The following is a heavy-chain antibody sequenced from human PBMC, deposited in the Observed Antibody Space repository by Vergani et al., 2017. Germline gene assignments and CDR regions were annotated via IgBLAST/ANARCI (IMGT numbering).Heavy chain of an antibody. CDR3: ARDEGIVGATPDENLFDP. D-gene: IGHD1-26*01. CDR2: INAGNGNT. J-gene: IGHJ5*02. Sequence: QVQLVQSGAEVKKPGASVKVSCKASGYTFTSYAMHWVRQAPGQRLEWMGWINAGNGNTKYSQKFQGRVTITRDTSASTAYMELSSLRSEDTAVYYCARDEGIVGATPDENLFDPWGQGTLVTVSS. CDR1: GYTFTSYA. V-gene: IGHV1-3*01.